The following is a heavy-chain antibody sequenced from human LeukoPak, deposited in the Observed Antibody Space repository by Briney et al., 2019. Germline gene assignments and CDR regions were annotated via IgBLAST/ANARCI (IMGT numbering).Heavy chain of an antibody. CDR3: ARKAITVTTFDY. V-gene: IGHV3-43*01. D-gene: IGHD4-17*01. CDR1: GFTFDDYT. J-gene: IGHJ4*02. CDR2: ISRDGGTI. Sequence: PGGSLRLSCAASGFTFDDYTMHWVRQAPGKGLEWVSFISRDGGTIDYADSVKGRFTISRDNAKNSLYLQMSRLRGEDTAVYYCARKAITVTTFDYWGQGTLVTVSS.